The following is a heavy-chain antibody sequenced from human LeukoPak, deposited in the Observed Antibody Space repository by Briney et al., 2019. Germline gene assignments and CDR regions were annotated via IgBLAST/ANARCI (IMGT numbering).Heavy chain of an antibody. CDR2: INHSGST. V-gene: IGHV4-34*01. CDR3: ARVSGYDWESFYDY. D-gene: IGHD5-12*01. Sequence: SETLSLTCTVSGGSISSYYWSWIRQPPGKGLEWIGEINHSGSTNYNPSLKSRVTISVDTSKNQFSLKLSSVTAADTAMYYCARVSGYDWESFYDYWGQGSLVTVSS. CDR1: GGSISSYY. J-gene: IGHJ4*02.